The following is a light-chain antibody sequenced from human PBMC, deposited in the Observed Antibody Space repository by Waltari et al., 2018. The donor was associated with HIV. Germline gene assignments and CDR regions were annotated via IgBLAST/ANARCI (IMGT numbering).Light chain of an antibody. CDR2: DVS. V-gene: IGLV2-11*01. CDR1: RSDVGGSNY. CDR3: CSYAGSYTLV. Sequence: QSALTQPRSVSGSPGQSVTIPCTGTRSDVGGSNYVSWYQQHPGKAPKLMIYDVSKRPSGVPDRFSGSKSGNTASLTISGLQAEDEADYYCCSYAGSYTLVFGGGTKLTVL. J-gene: IGLJ3*02.